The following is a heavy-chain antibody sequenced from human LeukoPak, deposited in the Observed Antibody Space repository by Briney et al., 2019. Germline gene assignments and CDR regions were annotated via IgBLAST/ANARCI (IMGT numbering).Heavy chain of an antibody. CDR2: ISYDGSNK. Sequence: GGSLGLSCAASGFTFSSYAMHWVRQAPGKGLEWVAVISYDGSNKYYADSVKGRFTISRDNSKNTLYLQMNSLRAEDTAVYYCARALFRLGELSSLDYWGQGTLVTVSS. V-gene: IGHV3-30*04. CDR1: GFTFSSYA. J-gene: IGHJ4*02. D-gene: IGHD3-16*02. CDR3: ARALFRLGELSSLDY.